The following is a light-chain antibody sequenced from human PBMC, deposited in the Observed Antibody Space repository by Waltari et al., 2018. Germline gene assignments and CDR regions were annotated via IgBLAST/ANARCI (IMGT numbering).Light chain of an antibody. J-gene: IGLJ3*02. CDR2: EDN. Sequence: QPALTQPASVSGSPGQSITISCTGTSSDVGSYNLVSWYQQHPGKAPKLMISEDNKRPSVVSNRFSGSKSGNTASLTISGLQAEDEADYYCCSYAGSAIWVFGGGTKLTVL. CDR3: CSYAGSAIWV. V-gene: IGLV2-23*01. CDR1: SSDVGSYNL.